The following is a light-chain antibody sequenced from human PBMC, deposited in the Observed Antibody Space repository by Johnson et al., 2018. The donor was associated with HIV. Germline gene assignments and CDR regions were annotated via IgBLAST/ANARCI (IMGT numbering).Light chain of an antibody. J-gene: IGLJ1*01. Sequence: QSVLTQPPSVSAAPGQKVTISCSGSSSNIGNNYVSWYQQFPGTAPKLLIYENNKRPSGIPDRFSGSKSGTSATLGITGLQTGDEADYYCGTWDNSLSSGGVFGTGTKVPVL. CDR2: ENN. V-gene: IGLV1-51*02. CDR3: GTWDNSLSSGGV. CDR1: SSNIGNNY.